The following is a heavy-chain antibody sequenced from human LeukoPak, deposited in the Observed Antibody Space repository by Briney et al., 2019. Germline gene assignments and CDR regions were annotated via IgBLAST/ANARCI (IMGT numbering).Heavy chain of an antibody. Sequence: GGSLRLSCAASGFTFSSYWMHWVRQAPGKGLVGVSRINTDGSSTSYADSGKGRFTISRDNAKNTLYLQMNSLRAEDTAVYYCARERRIDYYGSGNDAFDIWGQGTMVTVSS. CDR3: ARERRIDYYGSGNDAFDI. D-gene: IGHD3-10*01. CDR2: INTDGSST. V-gene: IGHV3-74*01. CDR1: GFTFSSYW. J-gene: IGHJ3*02.